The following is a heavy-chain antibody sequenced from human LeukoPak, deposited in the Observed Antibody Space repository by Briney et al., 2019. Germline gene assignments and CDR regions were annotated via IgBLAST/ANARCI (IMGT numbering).Heavy chain of an antibody. CDR3: ARTKYQPPPSLLDV. V-gene: IGHV1-69*05. D-gene: IGHD2-2*01. CDR2: IIPMFRKA. Sequence: ASVKVSCKASGGTSINYAINWVRQAPGQGLQWMGGIIPMFRKAHFAQRFQGRATITTDEFTNTTYMELSSLRSDDTAVYYCARTKYQPPPSLLDVWGQGTTVTVSS. CDR1: GGTSINYA. J-gene: IGHJ6*02.